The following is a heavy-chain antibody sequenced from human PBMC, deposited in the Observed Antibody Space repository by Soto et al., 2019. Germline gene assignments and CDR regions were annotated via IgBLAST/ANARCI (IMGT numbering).Heavy chain of an antibody. J-gene: IGHJ4*02. CDR3: ATDSYIVVVPAAMGGFDY. CDR1: GYTFTSYG. D-gene: IGHD2-2*01. CDR2: ISAYNGNT. V-gene: IGHV1-18*01. Sequence: ASVKVSCKASGYTFTSYGISWVRQAPGQGLEWMGWISAYNGNTNYAQKLQGRVTMTTDTSTSTAYMELSSLRSEDTAVYYCATDSYIVVVPAAMGGFDYWGQGTLVTVSS.